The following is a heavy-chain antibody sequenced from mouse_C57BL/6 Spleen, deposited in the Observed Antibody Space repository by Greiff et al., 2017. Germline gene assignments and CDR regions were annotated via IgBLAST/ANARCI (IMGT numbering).Heavy chain of an antibody. D-gene: IGHD1-1*01. Sequence: EVMLVESGPELVKPGASVKISCKASGYSFTGYYMNWVKQSPEKSLEWIGEINPSTGGTTYNQKFKAKATLTVDKSSSTAYMQLKSLTSEYSAVYYCARRGVVDWYFDVWGTGTTVTVSS. V-gene: IGHV1-42*01. CDR1: GYSFTGYY. CDR3: ARRGVVDWYFDV. CDR2: INPSTGGT. J-gene: IGHJ1*03.